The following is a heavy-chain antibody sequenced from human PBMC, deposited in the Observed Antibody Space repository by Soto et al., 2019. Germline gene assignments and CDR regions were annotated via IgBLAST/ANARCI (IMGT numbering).Heavy chain of an antibody. CDR2: INSYNGDT. CDR1: GYDFIGQG. J-gene: IGHJ5*01. Sequence: ASVKVSCKASGYDFIGQGFSWVRQAPGQGLEWMGWINSYNGDTKYAQKYQDRVSLTKERSTRTAYMQLRSLTSDDAAVYYCARDQWLKVPAVVGDRFDSWGQGTLVTVSS. D-gene: IGHD3-16*01. CDR3: ARDQWLKVPAVVGDRFDS. V-gene: IGHV1-18*01.